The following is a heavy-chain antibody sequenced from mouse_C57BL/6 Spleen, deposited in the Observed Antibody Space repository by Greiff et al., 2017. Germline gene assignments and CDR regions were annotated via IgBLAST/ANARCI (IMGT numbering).Heavy chain of an antibody. D-gene: IGHD1-1*01. J-gene: IGHJ1*03. Sequence: DVHLVESGGGLVQPGGSLSLSCAASGFTFTDYYMSWVRQPPGKALEWLGFIRNKANGYTTEYSASVKGRFTISRDNSQSILYLQMNAMRAEDSATYSCASPYGSSPYWYFDVWGTGTTVTVSS. V-gene: IGHV7-3*01. CDR2: IRNKANGYTT. CDR3: ASPYGSSPYWYFDV. CDR1: GFTFTDYY.